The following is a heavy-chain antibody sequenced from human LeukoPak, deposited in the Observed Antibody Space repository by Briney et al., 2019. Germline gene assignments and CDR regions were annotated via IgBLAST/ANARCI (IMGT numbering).Heavy chain of an antibody. J-gene: IGHJ4*02. CDR1: GYSFSDYW. CDR2: IYPGDSDT. V-gene: IGHV5-51*01. D-gene: IGHD6-19*01. CDR3: ASSMAVAGTLDY. Sequence: GESLKISCKGSGYSFSDYWIGWVRQMPGKGLEWMGIIYPGDSDTRYSPSFQGQVTISADKSKSTAYLQWSRPKASDTAMYYCASSMAVAGTLDYWGQGTLVTVSP.